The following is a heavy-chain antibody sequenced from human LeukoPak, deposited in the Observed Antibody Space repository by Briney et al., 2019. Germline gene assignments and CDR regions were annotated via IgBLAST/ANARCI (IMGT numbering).Heavy chain of an antibody. J-gene: IGHJ3*02. CDR2: ISGSGGST. V-gene: IGHV3-23*01. Sequence: GGSLRLSCAASGFTFSSYGMHWVRQAPGKGLEWVSAISGSGGSTYYADSVKGRFTISRDNSKNTLYLQMNSLRAEDTAVYYCAKSRGIALDAFDIWGQGTMVTVSS. D-gene: IGHD6-13*01. CDR1: GFTFSSYG. CDR3: AKSRGIALDAFDI.